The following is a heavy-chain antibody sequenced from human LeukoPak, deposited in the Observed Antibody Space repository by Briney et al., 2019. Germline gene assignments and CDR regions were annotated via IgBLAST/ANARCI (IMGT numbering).Heavy chain of an antibody. V-gene: IGHV4-39*01. J-gene: IGHJ6*03. CDR3: ARLPLVGASYYYYYYMDV. CDR1: GGSISSSSYY. Sequence: SETLSLTCTVSGGSISSSSYYWGWIRQPPGKGLEWIGSIYYSGSTYCNPSLKSRVTISVDTSKNQFSLKLSSVTAADTAVYYCARLPLVGASYYYYYYMDVWGKGTTVTVSS. D-gene: IGHD1-26*01. CDR2: IYYSGST.